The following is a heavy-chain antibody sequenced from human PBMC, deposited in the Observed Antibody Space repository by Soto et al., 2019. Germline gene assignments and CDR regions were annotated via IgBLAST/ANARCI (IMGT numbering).Heavy chain of an antibody. D-gene: IGHD5-12*01. CDR1: GYTFTSYY. V-gene: IGHV1-46*01. CDR3: ARSLSRGYSGYDLGGLDY. J-gene: IGHJ4*02. CDR2: INPSGGST. Sequence: ASVKVSCKASGYTFTSYYMRWVRQAPGQGLEWMGIINPSGGSTSCAQKFQGRVTMTRDTSTSTVYMELSSLRSEDTAVYYCARSLSRGYSGYDLGGLDYWGQGTLVTVSS.